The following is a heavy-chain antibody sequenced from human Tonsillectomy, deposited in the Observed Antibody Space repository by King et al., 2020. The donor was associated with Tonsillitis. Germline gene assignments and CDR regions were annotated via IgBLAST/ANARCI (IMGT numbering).Heavy chain of an antibody. V-gene: IGHV4-30-2*01. J-gene: IGHJ4*02. Sequence: QLQESGSGLVKPSQTLSLTCAVSGGSISSGDYSWSWIRQPPGKGLEWIGYIYHTGSTYYNPSLKSRVTISVDRSKNQFSLKLTSVTAADTAVYYRARARSGGSPYYFDYWGQGTLVTVSS. CDR3: ARARSGGSPYYFDY. CDR2: IYHTGST. D-gene: IGHD2-15*01. CDR1: GGSISSGDYS.